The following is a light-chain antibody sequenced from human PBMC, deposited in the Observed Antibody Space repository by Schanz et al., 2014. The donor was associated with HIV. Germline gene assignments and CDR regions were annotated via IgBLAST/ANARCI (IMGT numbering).Light chain of an antibody. V-gene: IGLV2-14*01. J-gene: IGLJ2*01. CDR1: NSDVGGYNY. CDR3: SSYTSSSTVL. CDR2: DVS. Sequence: QSALTQPASVSGSPGQSITISCTGANSDVGGYNYVSWYQQHPGKAPKLMIYDVSNRPSGVSSRFFGSKSGNTASLTISGLQAEDEAEYYCSSYTSSSTVLFGGGTKLTVL.